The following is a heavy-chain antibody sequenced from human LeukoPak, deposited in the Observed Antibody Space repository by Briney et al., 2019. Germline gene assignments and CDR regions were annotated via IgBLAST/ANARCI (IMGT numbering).Heavy chain of an antibody. Sequence: SETLSLTCTVSGVSISIFYWTWIRQPPGKGLEWIGYSSNIEGTYYNPSLKSRVTISLDASKNQFSLRLNSVTAADTAVYYCARDGITAAEGIDYWGQGTLVTVSS. CDR1: GVSISIFY. D-gene: IGHD6-13*01. J-gene: IGHJ4*02. CDR2: SSNIEGT. CDR3: ARDGITAAEGIDY. V-gene: IGHV4-59*01.